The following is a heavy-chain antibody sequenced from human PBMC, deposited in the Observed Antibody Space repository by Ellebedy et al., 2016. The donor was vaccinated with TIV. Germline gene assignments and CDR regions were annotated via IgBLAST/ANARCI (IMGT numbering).Heavy chain of an antibody. CDR1: GGSVSSDSSY. D-gene: IGHD6-19*01. V-gene: IGHV4-61*01. Sequence: MPSETLSLTCTVSGGSVSSDSSYWSWIRQPPGKGLEWIGYFYYSGSTNYNPSLKSRVTISVDTSKNQFSLKLTSVTAADTAVYYCARDRQQWPHYYYGMDVWGQGTTVTVSS. CDR3: ARDRQQWPHYYYGMDV. J-gene: IGHJ6*02. CDR2: FYYSGST.